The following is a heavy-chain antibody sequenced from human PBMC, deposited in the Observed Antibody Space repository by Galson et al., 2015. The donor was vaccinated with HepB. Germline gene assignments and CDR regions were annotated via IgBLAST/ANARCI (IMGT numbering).Heavy chain of an antibody. Sequence: SLRLSCAASGFTFPNYAMTWVRQAPGKGLEWVSGISGPGGLTYYADSVKGRFTVSRDNSKNTLYLQMTSLRAEDTAVYYCAKRLRRDYGPFYMDVWGKGTTVTVSS. V-gene: IGHV3-23*01. D-gene: IGHD4-17*01. CDR2: ISGPGGLT. CDR3: AKRLRRDYGPFYMDV. CDR1: GFTFPNYA. J-gene: IGHJ6*03.